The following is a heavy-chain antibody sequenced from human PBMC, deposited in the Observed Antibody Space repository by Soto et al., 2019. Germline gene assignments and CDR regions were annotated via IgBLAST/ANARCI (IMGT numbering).Heavy chain of an antibody. CDR1: GSTFXRYA. CDR2: IIPIFGTA. D-gene: IGHD1-7*01. V-gene: IGHV1-69*13. CDR3: ARYNWKYEIEADYYYAMDV. J-gene: IGHJ6*02. Sequence: VKVSCKPSGSTFXRYAINCARQAASQEHEWMGGIIPIFGTANYAQKFQGRVTITADESTSTAYMELSSLRSEDTAVYFCARYNWKYEIEADYYYAMDVWGQGTTVPVS.